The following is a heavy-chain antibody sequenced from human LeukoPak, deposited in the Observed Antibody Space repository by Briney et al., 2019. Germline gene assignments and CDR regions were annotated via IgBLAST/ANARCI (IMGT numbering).Heavy chain of an antibody. V-gene: IGHV5-51*01. CDR1: GYSFTSYG. D-gene: IGHD2-2*01. Sequence: RGESLKISCKGSGYSFTSYGIGWVRQMPGKGLEWMGIIYPGDSDTRYSPSFQGQVTISADKSISTAYLQWSSLKASDTAMYYCARGVVPAASATETPPFFDYWGQGTLVTVSS. CDR3: ARGVVPAASATETPPFFDY. CDR2: IYPGDSDT. J-gene: IGHJ4*02.